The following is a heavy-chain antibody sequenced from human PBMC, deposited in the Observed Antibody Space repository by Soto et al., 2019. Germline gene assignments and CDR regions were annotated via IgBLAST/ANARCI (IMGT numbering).Heavy chain of an antibody. Sequence: GGSLRLSCAASGFTFSSYAMSWVRQAPGKGLEWVSAISGSGGSTYYADSVKGRFTISRDNSKNTLYLQMNSLRAEDTAVYYCAKDIPRLGMGVAGTGMDVWGQGTTVTVSS. V-gene: IGHV3-23*01. CDR3: AKDIPRLGMGVAGTGMDV. CDR2: ISGSGGST. J-gene: IGHJ6*02. D-gene: IGHD6-13*01. CDR1: GFTFSSYA.